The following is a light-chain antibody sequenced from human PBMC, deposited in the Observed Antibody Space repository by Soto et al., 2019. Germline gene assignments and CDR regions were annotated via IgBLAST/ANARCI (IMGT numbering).Light chain of an antibody. V-gene: IGKV3-20*01. CDR2: AAS. Sequence: EILLLQSPGTLSLSPGERATLSCRASQTLKRTYIAWYQQKTGQAPRVLIYAASKRDAGTPDRFSGSGSGTDFSLTISRLEPEDFEVYYCHQYDNEPQTFGQGTKVDIK. CDR1: QTLKRTY. CDR3: HQYDNEPQT. J-gene: IGKJ2*01.